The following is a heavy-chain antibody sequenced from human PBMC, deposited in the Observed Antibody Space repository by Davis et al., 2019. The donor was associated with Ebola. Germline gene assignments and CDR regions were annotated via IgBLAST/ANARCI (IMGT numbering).Heavy chain of an antibody. D-gene: IGHD6-25*01. V-gene: IGHV4-34*10. J-gene: IGHJ5*02. CDR2: VMFNGTP. CDR3: ARLGSANWLDP. Sequence: MPSETLSLTCAVSRGSFGAHTWTWIRQSPTKGLEWIGAVMFNGTPHYNPSLNSRATMAVDTSKNQFSLILTSVTAADTAVYYCARLGSANWLDPWGQGTLVTVSS. CDR1: RGSFGAHT.